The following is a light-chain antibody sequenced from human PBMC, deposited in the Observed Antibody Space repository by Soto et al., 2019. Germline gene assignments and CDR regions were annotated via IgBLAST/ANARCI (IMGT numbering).Light chain of an antibody. CDR1: QSVSRS. V-gene: IGKV3-11*01. CDR2: DAS. CDR3: QQHGNWPPVT. J-gene: IGKJ5*01. Sequence: EVLLTQSPATLSLSPGERATLSCRASQSVSRSLAWYQQKPGQAPRLLIYDASNRATGIPARFSGSGSGTDFTLTISSLEPEDFAVYYCQQHGNWPPVTFGQGTRLQIK.